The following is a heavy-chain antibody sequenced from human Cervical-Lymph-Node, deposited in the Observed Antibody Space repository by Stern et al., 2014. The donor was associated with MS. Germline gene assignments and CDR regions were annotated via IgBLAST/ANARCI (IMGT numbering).Heavy chain of an antibody. J-gene: IGHJ4*02. CDR3: ARDKEDTNMAFRYFDN. D-gene: IGHD5-18*01. V-gene: IGHV4-61*02. Sequence: QLQLQESGPGLVKPSQTLSLTCTVSGGSVGSGSYDWSWLRQPAGQGLEWIGRIYTTGSTYYNPSLKSRVSISINTPKNQFSLKLPSVTAADTAVYYCARDKEDTNMAFRYFDNWGQGTLVTVSS. CDR1: GGSVGSGSYD. CDR2: IYTTGST.